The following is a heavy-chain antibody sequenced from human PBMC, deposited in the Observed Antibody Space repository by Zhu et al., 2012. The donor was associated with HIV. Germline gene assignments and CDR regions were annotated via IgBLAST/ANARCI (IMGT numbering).Heavy chain of an antibody. Sequence: QVQLQESGPGLVKPSETLSLTCTVSGGSISSHYWSWIRQPPGKGLEWIGYIYYSGSTNYNPSLKSRVTISVDTSKNQFSLKLSSVTAADTAVYYCARDRGYSYGVDAFDIWAKGQWSPSLQ. CDR2: IYYSGST. CDR3: ARDRGYSYGVDAFDI. J-gene: IGHJ3*02. V-gene: IGHV4-59*11. D-gene: IGHD5-18*01. CDR1: GGSISSHY.